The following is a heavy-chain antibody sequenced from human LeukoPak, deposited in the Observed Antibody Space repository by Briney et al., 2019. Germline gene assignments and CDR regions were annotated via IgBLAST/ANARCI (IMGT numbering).Heavy chain of an antibody. V-gene: IGHV3-48*01. CDR2: ISSSSSTI. D-gene: IGHD1-14*01. CDR1: GFTLTRYR. Sequence: GGSLRLSRAVSGFTLTRYRMNWVRQAPGKGLEWVSYISSSSSTIYYADSVKGRFTISRDNAKNSLSLQMNSLGVEDTAVYYCGRETPEYDWGQGTLVTVSS. CDR3: GRETPEYD. J-gene: IGHJ4*02.